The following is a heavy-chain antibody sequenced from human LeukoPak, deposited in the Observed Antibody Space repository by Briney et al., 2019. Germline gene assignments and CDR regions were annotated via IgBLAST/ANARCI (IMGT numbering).Heavy chain of an antibody. CDR3: ARGFDGYYGFDI. V-gene: IGHV3-7*05. Sequence: GGSLRPSCEASGFTLSIYWMSWVRQAPGKGLEWAANINQYGSEKYYVDSVKGRFTISRDNAKKPLYLQMNSLRVEDTAVYYCARGFDGYYGFDIWGQGTMVTVSS. CDR2: INQYGSEK. CDR1: GFTLSIYW. D-gene: IGHD5-24*01. J-gene: IGHJ3*02.